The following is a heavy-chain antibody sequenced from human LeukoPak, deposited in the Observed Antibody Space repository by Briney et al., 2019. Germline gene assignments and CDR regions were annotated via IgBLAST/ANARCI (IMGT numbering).Heavy chain of an antibody. V-gene: IGHV1-58*02. CDR3: AAERDSSGGIDY. D-gene: IGHD6-19*01. Sequence: ASVKVSCKASGFTFTSSAMQWVRQARAQRLEWIGWIVVGSGNTNYAQKFQERVTITRDMSTSTAYMELSSLRSEDTAVYYCAAERDSSGGIDYWGQGTLVTVSS. CDR2: IVVGSGNT. J-gene: IGHJ4*02. CDR1: GFTFTSSA.